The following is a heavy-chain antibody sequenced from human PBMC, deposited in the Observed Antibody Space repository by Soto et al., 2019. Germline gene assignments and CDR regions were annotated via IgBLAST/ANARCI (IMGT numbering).Heavy chain of an antibody. CDR1: GYTFTSYA. Sequence: ASVKVSCKASGYTFTSYAMNWVRQAPGQRLEWMGWINAGNGNTKYSQKFQGRVTITRDTPASTAYMELSSLRSEDTAVYYCAREALRYFDWLLCGIDYWGQGTLVTVSS. V-gene: IGHV1-3*01. CDR3: AREALRYFDWLLCGIDY. CDR2: INAGNGNT. J-gene: IGHJ4*02. D-gene: IGHD3-9*01.